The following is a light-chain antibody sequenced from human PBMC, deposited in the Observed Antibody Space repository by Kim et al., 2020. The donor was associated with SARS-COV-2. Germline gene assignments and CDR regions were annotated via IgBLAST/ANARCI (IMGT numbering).Light chain of an antibody. CDR1: QSVTRN. V-gene: IGKV3-15*01. J-gene: IGKJ2*01. CDR2: GTS. CDR3: QQYNNWPYT. Sequence: SVSPGERATLSCRASQSVTRNLAWYQQKPGQPPRLLIYGTSTRATAVPARFSGSGSGTEFTLTISSLQSEDFAVYYCQQYNNWPYTFGQGTKLEI.